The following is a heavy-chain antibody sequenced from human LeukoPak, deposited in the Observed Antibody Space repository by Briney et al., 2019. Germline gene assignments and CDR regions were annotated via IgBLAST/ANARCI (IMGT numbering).Heavy chain of an antibody. CDR2: ISSSSSYI. CDR1: GFTFSSYS. J-gene: IGHJ4*02. CDR3: AMMNSGSYWGSGFDY. Sequence: GGSLRLSCAASGFTFSSYSMNWVRQAPGEGLEWVSSISSSSSYIYYADSVKGRFTISRDNAKNSLYLQMNSLRAEDTAVNYCAMMNSGSYWGSGFDYWGQGTLVTVSS. V-gene: IGHV3-21*01. D-gene: IGHD1-26*01.